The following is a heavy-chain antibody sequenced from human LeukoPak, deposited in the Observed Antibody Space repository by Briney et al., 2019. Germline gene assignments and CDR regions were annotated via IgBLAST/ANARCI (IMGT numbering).Heavy chain of an antibody. V-gene: IGHV1-2*02. CDR2: VNPNSGGT. CDR3: AITYSGSYPDY. CDR1: GYTFTGYQ. J-gene: IGHJ4*02. Sequence: ASVEVSCKASGYTFTGYQMYWVRQAPGQGLEWMGWVNPNSGGTNYAQKFQGRVTMTRDTSISTAYMELSRLRSDDTALYYCAITYSGSYPDYWGQGTLVTVSS. D-gene: IGHD1-26*01.